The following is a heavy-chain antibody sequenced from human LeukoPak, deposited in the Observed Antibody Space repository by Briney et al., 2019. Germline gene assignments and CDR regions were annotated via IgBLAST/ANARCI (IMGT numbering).Heavy chain of an antibody. CDR2: INPSGGST. CDR1: GYSFTSYY. J-gene: IGHJ4*02. Sequence: ASVRVSCKASGYSFTSYYMHWVRQAPGQGLEWMGIINPSGGSTSYAQKFQGRVTMTRDTSTSTVYMELSSLRSEDTAVYYCARENYGGNSAVGYWGQGTLVTVSS. V-gene: IGHV1-46*03. CDR3: ARENYGGNSAVGY. D-gene: IGHD4-23*01.